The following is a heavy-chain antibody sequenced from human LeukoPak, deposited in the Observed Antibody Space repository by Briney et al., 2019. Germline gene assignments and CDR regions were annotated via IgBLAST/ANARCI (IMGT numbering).Heavy chain of an antibody. CDR3: ARAEGVVVAAHIDV. CDR2: ISAYNGNT. V-gene: IGHV1-18*01. Sequence: ASVKVSCKASGYTFTNYGIYWVRQAPGQALERVAWISAYNGNTNYAQKLQGRVTVTTDTSTSTAYMELRSLRSDDTAIYYCARAEGVVVAAHIDVWGKGTTVTVSS. J-gene: IGHJ6*03. D-gene: IGHD2-15*01. CDR1: GYTFTNYG.